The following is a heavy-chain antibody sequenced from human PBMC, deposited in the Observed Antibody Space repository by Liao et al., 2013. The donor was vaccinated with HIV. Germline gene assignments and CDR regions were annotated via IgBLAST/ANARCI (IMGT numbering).Heavy chain of an antibody. CDR2: IYYSGTT. CDR3: ASRPLRGRRRRDYMDV. CDR1: GGSFSAYY. D-gene: IGHD3-10*01. Sequence: QVQLQQWGAGLLKPSETLSLTCAVSGGSFSAYYWSWIRQPPGKGLEWVGYIYYSGTTNYNPSLKSRVTISVDTSKNQFSLRLSSVTAADTAVYYCASRPLRGRRRRDYMDVWGKGTTVTVSS. V-gene: IGHV4-34*11. J-gene: IGHJ6*03.